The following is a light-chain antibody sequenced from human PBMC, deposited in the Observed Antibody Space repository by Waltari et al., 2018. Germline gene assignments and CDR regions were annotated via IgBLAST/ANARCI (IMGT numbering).Light chain of an antibody. CDR2: SAS. V-gene: IGKV3-15*01. CDR1: QSVGSN. CDR3: QQYNNWPWT. Sequence: EIVMTQSPATLSVSLGERATLSCRASQSVGSNYLAWYQQTPGQAPRLLIPSASTRATGVPARFSGSGSGTEFTLTISSRQSEDFAIYYCQQYNNWPWTFGQGTKVEI. J-gene: IGKJ1*01.